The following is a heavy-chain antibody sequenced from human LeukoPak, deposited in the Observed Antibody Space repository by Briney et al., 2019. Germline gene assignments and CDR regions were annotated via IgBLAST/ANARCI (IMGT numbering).Heavy chain of an antibody. Sequence: ASLKVSCTASGYTFTSYGISWVRQAPGQGREWMGWISAYNVNTNYAQKLQGRVTMTKDTSTSTAYMELRSLRSDDTAVYYCARDVVAAAYFDYWGQGTLVTVSS. CDR2: ISAYNVNT. CDR1: GYTFTSYG. J-gene: IGHJ4*02. CDR3: ARDVVAAAYFDY. D-gene: IGHD2-15*01. V-gene: IGHV1-18*01.